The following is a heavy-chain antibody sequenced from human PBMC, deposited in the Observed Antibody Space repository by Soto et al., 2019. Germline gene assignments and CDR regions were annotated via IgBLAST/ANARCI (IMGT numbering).Heavy chain of an antibody. V-gene: IGHV2-26*01. Sequence: QVTLKESGPVLVKPTEPLTLTCTVSGFSLSNPQMSVSSLRGSRMGVSWIRQAPGKALEWLGHIFSNDEKSFSTSLRSRLTISKDTSKSQVVLTMTNMDPVDTATYYCARMTRTTHSSSPWAWPAPGPGVLAQFDYWGQGALVSVSS. J-gene: IGHJ4*02. CDR1: GFSLSNPQMSVSSLRGSRMG. CDR2: IFSNDEK. D-gene: IGHD1-1*01. CDR3: ARMTRTTHSSSPWAWPAPGPGVLAQFDY.